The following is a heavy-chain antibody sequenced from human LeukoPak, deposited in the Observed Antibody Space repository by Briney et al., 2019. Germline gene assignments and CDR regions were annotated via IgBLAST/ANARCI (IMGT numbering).Heavy chain of an antibody. J-gene: IGHJ4*02. V-gene: IGHV3-33*01. D-gene: IGHD4-17*01. CDR1: GFTFSDYG. Sequence: GGSLRLSCAASGFTFSDYGMHWVRQAPGKGLEWVAVIWYDGRDKYYADSVKGRFTISRDNSKNTLYLQMNSLRAEDTAVYYCARDHRTTVTVYYFDYWGQGTLVTVFS. CDR2: IWYDGRDK. CDR3: ARDHRTTVTVYYFDY.